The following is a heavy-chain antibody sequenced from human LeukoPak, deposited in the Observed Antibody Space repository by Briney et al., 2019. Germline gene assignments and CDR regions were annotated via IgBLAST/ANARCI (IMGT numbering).Heavy chain of an antibody. CDR2: IYHSGST. CDR1: GGAISSSNW. J-gene: IGHJ3*02. D-gene: IGHD7-27*01. V-gene: IGHV4-4*02. Sequence: SETLSLTCAVSGGAISSSNWRSWVRQPPGKGLEWIGDIYHSGSTNYNPSLESRVTISVDRSKNQFSLKLSSVTAADTAVYYCARGLRWGAFDNWGQGTMVTVSS. CDR3: ARGLRWGAFDN.